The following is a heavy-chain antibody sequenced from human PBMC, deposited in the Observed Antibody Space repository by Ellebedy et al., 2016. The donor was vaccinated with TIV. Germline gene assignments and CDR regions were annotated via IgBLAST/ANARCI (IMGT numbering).Heavy chain of an antibody. V-gene: IGHV3-53*04. CDR1: GFTVSSNY. CDR2: IYSGGST. J-gene: IGHJ6*02. Sequence: GESLKISCAASGFTVSSNYMSWVRQAPGKGLEWVSVIYSGGSTYYEDSVKGRFTISRHNSKNTLYLQMNSLRAEDTAVYYCATHSGIAAAAYYYYGMDVWGQGTTVTVSS. CDR3: ATHSGIAAAAYYYYGMDV. D-gene: IGHD6-13*01.